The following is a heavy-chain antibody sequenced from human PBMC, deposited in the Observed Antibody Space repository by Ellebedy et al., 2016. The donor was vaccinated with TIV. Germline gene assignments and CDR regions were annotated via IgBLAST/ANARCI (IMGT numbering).Heavy chain of an antibody. J-gene: IGHJ2*01. CDR2: IYNSGDT. CDR3: ARNLLIFTFDKCYFDL. V-gene: IGHV4-39*01. CDR1: GGSISTSTYY. D-gene: IGHD3/OR15-3a*01. Sequence: SETLSLTCTVSGGSISTSTYYWGWIRQPPGKGLEWIGTIYNSGDTYYNPSLKSRVTISVDTSKNQFSLKLNSVTAADTAVYYCARNLLIFTFDKCYFDLWGRGTLVTVSS.